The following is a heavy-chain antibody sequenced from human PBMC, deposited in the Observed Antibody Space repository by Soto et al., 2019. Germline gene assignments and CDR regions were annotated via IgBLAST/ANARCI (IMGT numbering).Heavy chain of an antibody. CDR3: ARGRDGDY. Sequence: QVHLVQSGAEVKKPGASVKVSCKGSGYGFTTYGITWVRQAPGQGLEWMAWISAHNGNTNYAQKHQGRVTVTRDTSTSTAYMELRSLRSDDTAVYYCARGRDGDYWGQGALVTVSS. J-gene: IGHJ4*02. CDR2: ISAHNGNT. CDR1: GYGFTTYG. V-gene: IGHV1-18*01. D-gene: IGHD6-6*01.